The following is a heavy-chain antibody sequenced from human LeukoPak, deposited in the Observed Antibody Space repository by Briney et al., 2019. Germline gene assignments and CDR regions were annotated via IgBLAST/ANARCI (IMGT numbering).Heavy chain of an antibody. D-gene: IGHD6-13*01. CDR1: GFTFSGSA. Sequence: GGSLRLSCAASGFTFSGSAMHWVRQASGKGLEWIGRIRTKVNSYATAYSASVKGRFTISRDDSKNTAYLQMNSLKTEDTAVYYCTTVRVAAADYYYFDYWGQGTLVTVSS. J-gene: IGHJ4*02. V-gene: IGHV3-73*01. CDR2: IRTKVNSYAT. CDR3: TTVRVAAADYYYFDY.